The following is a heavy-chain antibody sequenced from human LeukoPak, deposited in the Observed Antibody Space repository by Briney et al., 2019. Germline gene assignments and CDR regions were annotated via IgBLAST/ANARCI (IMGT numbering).Heavy chain of an antibody. CDR1: GGSISSGSYY. CDR2: ICTSGSP. D-gene: IGHD3-22*01. Sequence: SQTLSLTCTVSGGSISSGSYYWGWIRQPAGKGLEWIGRICTSGSPNYNPSLTVRVTISVDTSKNQFSLKLSSVTAADTAVYYCARGMAHYYDSSGYYLSPTALDYWGQGTLVTVSS. V-gene: IGHV4-61*02. CDR3: ARGMAHYYDSSGYYLSPTALDY. J-gene: IGHJ4*02.